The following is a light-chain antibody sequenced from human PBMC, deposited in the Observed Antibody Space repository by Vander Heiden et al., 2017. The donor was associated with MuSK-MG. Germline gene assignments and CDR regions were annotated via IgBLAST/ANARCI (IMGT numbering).Light chain of an antibody. V-gene: IGLV2-8*01. J-gene: IGLJ1*01. Sequence: SALTQPPSASGSPGQSVTISCTGTSSDVGGYNSVSWYQQHPGKAPKLMIYEVSKRPSGVPDRFSGSKSGNTASLTVSGLQAEDEADYFCTSYAGSSYVFGTGTKVTVL. CDR2: EVS. CDR1: SSDVGGYNS. CDR3: TSYAGSSYV.